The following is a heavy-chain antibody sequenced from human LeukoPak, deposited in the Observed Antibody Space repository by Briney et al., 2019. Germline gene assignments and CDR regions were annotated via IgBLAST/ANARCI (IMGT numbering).Heavy chain of an antibody. D-gene: IGHD2-21*02. CDR3: ARELGCGGDYNHPCGMDV. J-gene: IGHJ6*02. CDR2: INPNSGGT. CDR1: GYTFTGYY. V-gene: IGHV1-2*02. Sequence: ASVKVSCKASGYTFTGYYMHWVRQAPGQGLEWMGWINPNSGGTNYAQKFQGRVTMTRGTSISTAYMELSRLRSDDTAVYYCARELGCGGDYNHPCGMDVWGQGTTVTVSS.